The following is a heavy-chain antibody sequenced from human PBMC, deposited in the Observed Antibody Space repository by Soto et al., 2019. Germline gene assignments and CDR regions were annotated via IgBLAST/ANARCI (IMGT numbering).Heavy chain of an antibody. D-gene: IGHD4-17*01. J-gene: IGHJ4*02. CDR2: IYYSGST. Sequence: PSETLSLTCTVSGGSISSYYWSWIRQPPGKGLEWIGSIYYSGSTYYNPSLKSRVTISVDTSKNQFSLKLSSVTAADTAVYYCARRYGPSFDYWGQGTLVTVSS. CDR3: ARRYGPSFDY. V-gene: IGHV4-59*01. CDR1: GGSISSYY.